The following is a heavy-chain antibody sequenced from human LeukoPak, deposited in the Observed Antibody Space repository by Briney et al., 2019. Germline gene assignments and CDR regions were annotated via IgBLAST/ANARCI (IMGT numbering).Heavy chain of an antibody. D-gene: IGHD5-18*01. CDR3: ARQTYSYGPYYFDY. CDR1: GGFISGSSYY. J-gene: IGHJ4*02. V-gene: IGHV4-39*01. CDR2: IYYSGST. Sequence: SETLSLTCTVSGGFISGSSYYWGWIRQPPGKGLEWIGSIYYSGSTYYNPSLKSRVTISVDTSKNQFSLKLSSVTAADTAVYYCARQTYSYGPYYFDYWGQGTLVTVSS.